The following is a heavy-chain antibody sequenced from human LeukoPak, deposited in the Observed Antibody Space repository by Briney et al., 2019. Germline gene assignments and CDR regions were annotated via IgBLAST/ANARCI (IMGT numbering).Heavy chain of an antibody. CDR2: IKQDGSEK. J-gene: IGHJ4*02. CDR1: GFTFSSYW. V-gene: IGHV3-7*01. D-gene: IGHD1-14*01. CDR3: ARVVGSRRAPEFDY. Sequence: GGSLRLSCAASGFTFSSYWMSWVRQAPGKGLEWAANIKQDGSEKYYVDSVKGRFTISRDNAKNSLYLQMNSLRAEDTAVYYCARVVGSRRAPEFDYWGQGTLVTVSS.